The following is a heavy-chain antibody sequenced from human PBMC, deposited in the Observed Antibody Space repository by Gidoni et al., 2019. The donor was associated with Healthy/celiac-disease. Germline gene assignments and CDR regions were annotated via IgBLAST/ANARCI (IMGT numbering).Heavy chain of an antibody. J-gene: IGHJ4*02. CDR3: ASYYYDSSGYFLDY. D-gene: IGHD3-22*01. CDR1: GFTFSDYY. CDR2: ISSSGSTI. Sequence: AASGFTFSDYYMSWIRQAPGKGLEWVSYISSSGSTIYYADSVKGRFTISRDNAKNSLYLQMNSLRAEDTAVYYCASYYYDSSGYFLDYWGQGTLVTVSS. V-gene: IGHV3-11*01.